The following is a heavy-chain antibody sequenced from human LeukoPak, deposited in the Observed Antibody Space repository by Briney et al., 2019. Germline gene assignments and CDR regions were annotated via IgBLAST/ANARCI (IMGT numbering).Heavy chain of an antibody. CDR1: GGSISSYY. Sequence: PSETLSLTCTVSGGSISSYYWSWLRQPPGKGLEYIGYTHYSGSTNYNPSLKSRVTISVDTSKNQFSLKLSSVTAADTAVYYCARSKGDYGDGSGAFDIWGQGTMVTVSS. D-gene: IGHD4-17*01. CDR2: THYSGST. J-gene: IGHJ3*02. V-gene: IGHV4-59*08. CDR3: ARSKGDYGDGSGAFDI.